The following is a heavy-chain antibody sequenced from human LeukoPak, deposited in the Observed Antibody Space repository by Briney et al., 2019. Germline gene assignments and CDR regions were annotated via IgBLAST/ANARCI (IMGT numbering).Heavy chain of an antibody. D-gene: IGHD3-16*02. CDR2: ISDSGGST. CDR1: GFTFSDYA. V-gene: IGHV3-23*01. Sequence: GGSLRLSCVASGFTFSDYAMSWVRQAPGKGLEWVSGISDSGGSTYYADSVKGRCTISRDNSKNTVSLRMNNLRAEDTAVYFCARHDSFIPYWGQGTLVTVTS. J-gene: IGHJ4*02. CDR3: ARHDSFIPY.